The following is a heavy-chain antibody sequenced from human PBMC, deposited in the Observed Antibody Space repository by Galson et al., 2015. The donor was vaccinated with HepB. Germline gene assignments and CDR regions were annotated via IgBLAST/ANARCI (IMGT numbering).Heavy chain of an antibody. Sequence: SLRLSCAASGYTFSNYWMHWVRQAPGKGLVTVSRINIGGSKTDYVDSVKGRFTISRDDAKNTLYLQINTLRAEDTAVYYCVRGSSDWPGVDYWGQGILVTLSS. D-gene: IGHD2-21*02. CDR2: INIGGSKT. CDR3: VRGSSDWPGVDY. J-gene: IGHJ4*02. V-gene: IGHV3-74*01. CDR1: GYTFSNYW.